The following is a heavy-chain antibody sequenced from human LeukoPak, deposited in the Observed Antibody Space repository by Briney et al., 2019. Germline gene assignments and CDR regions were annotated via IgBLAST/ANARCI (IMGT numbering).Heavy chain of an antibody. CDR1: GGSISSSSYY. D-gene: IGHD5-18*01. V-gene: IGHV4-39*07. CDR3: ASHLRGYSYGVDY. Sequence: SETLSLTCTVSGGSISSSSYYWGSIRQPPGKGLEWIGSIYYSGSTYYNPSLKSRVTIPVDTSKNQFSLKLSSVTAADTAVYYCASHLRGYSYGVDYWGQGTLVTVSS. J-gene: IGHJ4*02. CDR2: IYYSGST.